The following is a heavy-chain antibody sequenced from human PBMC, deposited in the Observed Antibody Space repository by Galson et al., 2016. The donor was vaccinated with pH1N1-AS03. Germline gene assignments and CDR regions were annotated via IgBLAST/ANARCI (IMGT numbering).Heavy chain of an antibody. D-gene: IGHD2-15*01. V-gene: IGHV3-23*01. J-gene: IGHJ3*02. CDR2: VSGSGGST. Sequence: LEWVSAVSGSGGSTYYADSVKGRFTISRGNSKNTLYLRMNTLRAEDTAVYYCAKGGYCSGGYSKLHAFDIWGQGKMVSVSS. CDR3: AKGGYCSGGYSKLHAFDI.